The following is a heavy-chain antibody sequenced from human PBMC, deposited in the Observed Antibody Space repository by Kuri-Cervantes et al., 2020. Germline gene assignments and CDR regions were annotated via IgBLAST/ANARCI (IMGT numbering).Heavy chain of an antibody. J-gene: IGHJ4*02. CDR2: IYYSGST. V-gene: IGHV4-61*01. CDR1: GGSISSSSYY. Sequence: SETLSLTCTVSGGSISSSSYYWSWIRQPPGKGLEWIGYIYYSGSTNYNPSLKSRVTISVDTSKNQFSLKLSSVTAADTAVYYCARGTHGATALDYWGQGTLVTVSS. D-gene: IGHD1-26*01. CDR3: ARGTHGATALDY.